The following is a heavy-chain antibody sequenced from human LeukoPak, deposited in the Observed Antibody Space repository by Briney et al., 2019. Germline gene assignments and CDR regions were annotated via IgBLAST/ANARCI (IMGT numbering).Heavy chain of an antibody. V-gene: IGHV3-23*01. CDR2: ISGSGVNT. Sequence: GGSLRLSCAASGFTFSSHTMGWVRQAPGKGLEWVSGISGSGVNTYYADSVKGRFTISRDNSKNTLYLQMDSLRAEDTAVYYCAKAFGRATYDFWDQGILVTVSS. CDR1: GFTFSSHT. D-gene: IGHD1-26*01. CDR3: AKAFGRATYDF. J-gene: IGHJ4*02.